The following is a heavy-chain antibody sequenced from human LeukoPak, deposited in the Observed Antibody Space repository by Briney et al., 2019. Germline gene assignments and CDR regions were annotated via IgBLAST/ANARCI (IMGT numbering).Heavy chain of an antibody. CDR3: ARRIRRAPTDY. CDR2: MNPNSGNT. D-gene: IGHD3-10*01. J-gene: IGHJ4*02. V-gene: IGHV1-8*01. Sequence: ASVKVSCKASGYTFTTYDLDWVRQATGQGLEWMGWMNPNSGNTGYAQKFQGRVTMTRNISITTAYMELSNLTSEDTAVYYCARRIRRAPTDYWGQGTLVTVSS. CDR1: GYTFTTYD.